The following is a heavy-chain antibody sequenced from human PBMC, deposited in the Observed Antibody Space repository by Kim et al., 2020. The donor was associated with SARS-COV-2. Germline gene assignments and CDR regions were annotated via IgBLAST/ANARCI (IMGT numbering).Heavy chain of an antibody. CDR1: GFTFSSYA. Sequence: GGSLRLSCAASGFTFSSYAMHWVRQAPGKGLEWVAVISYDGSNKYYADSVKGRFTISRDNSKNTLYLQMNSLRAEDTAVYYCARDSNWNYEGVDYWGQGTLVTVSS. CDR3: ARDSNWNYEGVDY. V-gene: IGHV3-30-3*01. CDR2: ISYDGSNK. J-gene: IGHJ4*02. D-gene: IGHD1-7*01.